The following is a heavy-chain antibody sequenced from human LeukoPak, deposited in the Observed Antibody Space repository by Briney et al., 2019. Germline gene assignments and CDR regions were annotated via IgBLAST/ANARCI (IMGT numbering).Heavy chain of an antibody. CDR2: ISDSGGST. V-gene: IGHV3-23*01. Sequence: GGSLRLSCAASGFTFSSFAMTWVRQAPGKGLEWVSTISDSGGSTYYADAVKGRFTISRDNSKDTLYAQMNSLRAEDAAVYYCAKSHSVAQRGYFDYWGQGTLVTVFS. D-gene: IGHD2-15*01. CDR3: AKSHSVAQRGYFDY. J-gene: IGHJ4*02. CDR1: GFTFSSFA.